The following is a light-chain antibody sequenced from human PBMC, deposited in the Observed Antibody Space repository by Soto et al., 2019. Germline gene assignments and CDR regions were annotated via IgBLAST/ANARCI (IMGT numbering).Light chain of an antibody. Sequence: EIVLTQSPGTLSLSPGEGATVSCRVSQSINSKSLVWYQRKFGQAPRLLIYNTSSRATGIPDRFSGSGSGTDFTLSIRRLESGDFAVYYCQHYGGSFIFGPGTKVDFK. V-gene: IGKV3-20*01. CDR3: QHYGGSFI. CDR2: NTS. J-gene: IGKJ3*01. CDR1: QSINSKS.